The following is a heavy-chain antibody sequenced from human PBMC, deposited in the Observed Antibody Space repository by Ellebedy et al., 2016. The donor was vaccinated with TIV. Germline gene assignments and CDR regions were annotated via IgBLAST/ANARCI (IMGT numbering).Heavy chain of an antibody. CDR3: ARDPFNGALDY. V-gene: IGHV3-7*01. CDR1: AFTFNNDW. D-gene: IGHD4-17*01. Sequence: GGSLRLXCLASAFTFNNDWMAWVRQVPGKGLEWVALINPDGSQREYVDSVKGRFTISRDNAQNSLYLQMNSLRAEDTALYYCARDPFNGALDYWGQGTPVTVSS. CDR2: INPDGSQR. J-gene: IGHJ4*02.